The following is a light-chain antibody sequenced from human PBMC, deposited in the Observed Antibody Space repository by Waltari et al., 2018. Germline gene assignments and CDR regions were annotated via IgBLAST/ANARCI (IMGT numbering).Light chain of an antibody. CDR2: AAS. J-gene: IGKJ4*01. CDR1: RNVNTY. CDR3: QQSDNTPLT. Sequence: DTQITQSPSSLSASVGDRVTITCRASRNVNTYLNWFHQKPGKAPKLLIYAASSLQGGVPLRFSGSGSGTDFTLTISKLRPEDAGTFYCQQSDNTPLTFGGGTKVEI. V-gene: IGKV1-39*01.